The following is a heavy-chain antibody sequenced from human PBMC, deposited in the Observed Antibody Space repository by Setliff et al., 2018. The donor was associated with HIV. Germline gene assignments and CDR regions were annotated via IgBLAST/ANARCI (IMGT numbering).Heavy chain of an antibody. Sequence: SVKVSCKASGGTFNGYAISWVRQAPGQGLEWMGRIIPIFGSASYTQKFQGRVTMTRDTSTSTVYMELSSLRSEDTAVYYCARNPHYFDRSGYYSWFYFDYWGQGTLVTVSS. CDR1: GGTFNGYA. J-gene: IGHJ4*02. CDR2: IIPIFGSA. D-gene: IGHD3-22*01. V-gene: IGHV1-69*04. CDR3: ARNPHYFDRSGYYSWFYFDY.